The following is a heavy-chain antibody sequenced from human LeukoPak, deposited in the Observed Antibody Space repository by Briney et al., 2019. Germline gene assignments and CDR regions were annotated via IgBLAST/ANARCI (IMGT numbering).Heavy chain of an antibody. CDR2: ISGSGGST. D-gene: IGHD1-7*01. V-gene: IGHV3-23*01. CDR3: AKWQLYSGNYYLDV. CDR1: GFTFSSYA. J-gene: IGHJ4*02. Sequence: GGSLRLSCAASGFTFSSYAMTWVRQAPGKGLEWVSAISGSGGSTYYADSVKGRFTISRDNSKNTLYLQMNSLRAEDTAVYYCAKWQLYSGNYYLDVWGQGTLVTVSS.